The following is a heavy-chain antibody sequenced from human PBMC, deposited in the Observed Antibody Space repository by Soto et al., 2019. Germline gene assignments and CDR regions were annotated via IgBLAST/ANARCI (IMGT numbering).Heavy chain of an antibody. CDR3: AKNQGVELVPLATVDWFDP. CDR2: ISGSGFKK. Sequence: QPGGSLRLSCAASGFIFENCGMSWVRQAPGKGLEWISSISGSGFKKYYADSVKGRFTISRDNSKSTVYLELNNLSAEDTAVYHCAKNQGVELVPLATVDWFDPWGQGSVVTVSS. D-gene: IGHD1-26*01. CDR1: GFIFENCG. V-gene: IGHV3-23*01. J-gene: IGHJ5*02.